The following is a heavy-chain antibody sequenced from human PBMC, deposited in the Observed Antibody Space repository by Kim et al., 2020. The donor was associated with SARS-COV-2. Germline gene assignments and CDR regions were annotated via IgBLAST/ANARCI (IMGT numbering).Heavy chain of an antibody. J-gene: IGHJ4*02. V-gene: IGHV3-23*05. CDR1: GFAFGAYA. D-gene: IGHD6-19*01. CDR3: AKDHPSRGWPTFDS. CDR2: VNNGNNP. Sequence: GGSLRLSCRASGFAFGAYAMNWVRQAPGKGLEWVASVNNGNNPYYANSVKGRFTVSRDNAERTLYLQMNGLRVEDTALYYCAKDHPSRGWPTFDSWGQGTLVTVSS.